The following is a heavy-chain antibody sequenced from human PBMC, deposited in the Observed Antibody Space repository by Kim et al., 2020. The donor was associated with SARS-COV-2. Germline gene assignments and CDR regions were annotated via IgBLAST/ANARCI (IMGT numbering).Heavy chain of an antibody. CDR3: AKDRVPMVRGVITD. J-gene: IGHJ4*02. Sequence: ADSVKGRFTISRDNSENTLYLQMNSLRAEDTAVYYCAKDRVPMVRGVITDWGQGTLVTVSS. V-gene: IGHV3-23*01. D-gene: IGHD3-10*01.